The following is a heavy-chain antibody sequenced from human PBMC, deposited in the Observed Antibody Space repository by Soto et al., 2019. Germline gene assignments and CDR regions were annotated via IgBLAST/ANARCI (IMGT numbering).Heavy chain of an antibody. V-gene: IGHV1-3*01. Sequence: KVARKASGCTFTIYPMNCVGQAPGQRLEWMGWSNPENGNRKSSQKFQDRGIITRDTSASTAYMDLSSLRSQHPAVYYCARGIATAQLDPWGQGALVTDSS. CDR2: SNPENGNR. J-gene: IGHJ5*02. CDR3: ARGIATAQLDP. CDR1: GCTFTIYP. D-gene: IGHD2-15*01.